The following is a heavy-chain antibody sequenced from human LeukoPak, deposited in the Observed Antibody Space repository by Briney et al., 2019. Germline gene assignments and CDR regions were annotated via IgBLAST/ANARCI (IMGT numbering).Heavy chain of an antibody. Sequence: GGSLRLSCAASGFTFSSYAMSWVRQAPGKGLEWVSTIRASNGDTYYTDSVKGRFTISRDNSQNTLYLQMNSLRAEDTAVYYCAKVRSQIDVDFDYWGQGILVTVSS. D-gene: IGHD2-21*01. CDR3: AKVRSQIDVDFDY. J-gene: IGHJ4*02. CDR2: IRASNGDT. CDR1: GFTFSSYA. V-gene: IGHV3-23*01.